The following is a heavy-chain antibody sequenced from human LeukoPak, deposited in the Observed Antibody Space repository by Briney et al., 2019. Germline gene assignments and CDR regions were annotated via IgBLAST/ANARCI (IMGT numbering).Heavy chain of an antibody. J-gene: IGHJ3*02. CDR3: AKDRDDYVWGSYLGAFDI. CDR2: ISGSGGST. V-gene: IGHV3-23*01. CDR1: GFTFGDYV. Sequence: GRSLRLSCTASGFTFGDYVMSWVRQAPGKGLEWVSLISGSGGSTYYADSVKGRFTISRDNLKNTLYLQMNSLRAEDTAVFYCAKDRDDYVWGSYLGAFDIWGQGTMVTVSS. D-gene: IGHD3-16*01.